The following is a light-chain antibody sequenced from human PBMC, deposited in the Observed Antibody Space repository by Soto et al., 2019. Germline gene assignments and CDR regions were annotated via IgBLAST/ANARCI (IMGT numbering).Light chain of an antibody. CDR3: HQYGSSPYT. CDR1: QSVSSSY. Sequence: EIVLTQSPGTLSLSPGERATLSCRASQSVSSSYLAGYQQKPGQAPRLLIYGASSRATGIPDRFSGSGSETEFTLTISRLEPEDFAVYYCHQYGSSPYTFGQGTKLEIK. V-gene: IGKV3-20*01. J-gene: IGKJ2*01. CDR2: GAS.